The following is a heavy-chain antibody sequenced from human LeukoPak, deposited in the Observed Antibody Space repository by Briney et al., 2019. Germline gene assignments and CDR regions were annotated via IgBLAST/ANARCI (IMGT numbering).Heavy chain of an antibody. CDR2: ISSSSGYI. V-gene: IGHV3-21*01. CDR3: AFGEGYKVDY. D-gene: IGHD3-10*01. Sequence: RGSLILSCAASGFTFSRYNMNWVRQAPGKGLEWVSYISSSSGYIYYADLVKGRFTISRDNAKKSLYLQMNSLRAEDTAVYYCAFGEGYKVDYWGEGALVTVSS. J-gene: IGHJ4*02. CDR1: GFTFSRYN.